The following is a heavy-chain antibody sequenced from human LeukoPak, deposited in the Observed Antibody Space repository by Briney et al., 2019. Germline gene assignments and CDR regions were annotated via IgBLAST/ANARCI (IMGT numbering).Heavy chain of an antibody. CDR3: AKDHEKEGTIDY. CDR1: GFTFSSYA. Sequence: GGSLRLSCAASGFTFSSYAMSWVRQAPGKELEWVSAISGSGGSTYYADSVKGRFTISRDNSKNTLYLQMNSLRAEDTAVYYCAKDHEKEGTIDYWGQGTLVTVSS. J-gene: IGHJ4*02. CDR2: ISGSGGST. V-gene: IGHV3-23*01.